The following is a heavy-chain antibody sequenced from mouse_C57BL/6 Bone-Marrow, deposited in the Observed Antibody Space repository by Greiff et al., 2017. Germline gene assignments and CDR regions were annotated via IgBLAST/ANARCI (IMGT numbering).Heavy chain of an antibody. CDR3: ARGPYYYGSSYGYCDV. D-gene: IGHD1-1*01. CDR1: GYSFTGYY. Sequence: VQLQQSGPELVKPGASVQISCKASGYSFTGYYMNWVKQSPEKSLEWIGEINPSTGGTTYNQKFKAKATLTVDKSSSTAYMQLKSLTSEDSAVYYCARGPYYYGSSYGYCDVWGTGTTVTVSS. CDR2: INPSTGGT. V-gene: IGHV1-42*01. J-gene: IGHJ1*03.